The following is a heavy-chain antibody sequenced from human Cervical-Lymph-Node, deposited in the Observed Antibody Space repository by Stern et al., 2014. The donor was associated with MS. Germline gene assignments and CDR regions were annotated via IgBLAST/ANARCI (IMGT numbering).Heavy chain of an antibody. V-gene: IGHV3-33*01. Sequence: QMQLVQSGGGVVQPGRSLRLSCAASGLTFSSLGMHWVRQAPGKGLEWVAVIWYDGGNKYYADSVKGRFTISRDNSKNTVYLQMNSLRAEDTAVYYCARDSPYNDYLLDYWGQGTLVTVSS. CDR2: IWYDGGNK. CDR3: ARDSPYNDYLLDY. J-gene: IGHJ4*02. D-gene: IGHD4-11*01. CDR1: GLTFSSLG.